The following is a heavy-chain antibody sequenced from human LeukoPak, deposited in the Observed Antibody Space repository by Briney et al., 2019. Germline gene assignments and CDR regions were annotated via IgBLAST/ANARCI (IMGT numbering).Heavy chain of an antibody. V-gene: IGHV1-2*02. CDR3: ARLGYSGSRQYYYYYYMDV. J-gene: IGHJ6*03. D-gene: IGHD1-26*01. Sequence: ASVTVSFKASGYTFTIYYMHWVRQAPGQGLEWMGWINPNSGGTNYAQKFQGRVTMTRDTSISTAYMELSRLRSDDTAVYYCARLGYSGSRQYYYYYYMDVWGKGTTVTISS. CDR2: INPNSGGT. CDR1: GYTFTIYY.